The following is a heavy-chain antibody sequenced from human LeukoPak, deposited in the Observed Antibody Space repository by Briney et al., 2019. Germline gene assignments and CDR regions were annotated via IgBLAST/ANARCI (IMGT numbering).Heavy chain of an antibody. V-gene: IGHV1-69*05. D-gene: IGHD6-19*01. Sequence: SVKVSCKASGGTFSSYAISWVRQAPGQGLEWMGGIIPIFGTANYAQKFQGGVTITTDESTSTAYMELSSLRSEDTAVYYCARGEEQWLFHWFDPWGQGTLVTVSS. CDR3: ARGEEQWLFHWFDP. CDR2: IIPIFGTA. J-gene: IGHJ5*02. CDR1: GGTFSSYA.